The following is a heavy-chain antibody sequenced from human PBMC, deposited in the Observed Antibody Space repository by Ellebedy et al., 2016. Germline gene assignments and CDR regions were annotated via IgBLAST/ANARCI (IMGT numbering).Heavy chain of an antibody. J-gene: IGHJ5*02. CDR3: ARGLGLRSWFNP. D-gene: IGHD5-12*01. V-gene: IGHV1-8*01. CDR1: GYTFTSYD. Sequence: ASVKVSXXASGYTFTSYDINWVRQATGQGLEWMGWMNPNSGNTGYAQKFQGRVTMTRNTSISTAYMELSSLRSEDTAVYYCARGLGLRSWFNPWGQGTLVTVSS. CDR2: MNPNSGNT.